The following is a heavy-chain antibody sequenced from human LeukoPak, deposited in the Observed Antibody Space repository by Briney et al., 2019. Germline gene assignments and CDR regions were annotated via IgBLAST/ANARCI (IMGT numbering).Heavy chain of an antibody. D-gene: IGHD3-10*01. CDR2: ISESGDVT. J-gene: IGHJ4*02. CDR3: ARDSGFD. V-gene: IGHV3-23*01. Sequence: GGSLRLSCEASGFTFSNYPMSWVRQAPGRGLEWVSVISESGDVTHYADAMKGRFTISRDNAKNTLNLQMNSLRAEDTAVYYCARDSGFDWGQGTLVTVSS. CDR1: GFTFSNYP.